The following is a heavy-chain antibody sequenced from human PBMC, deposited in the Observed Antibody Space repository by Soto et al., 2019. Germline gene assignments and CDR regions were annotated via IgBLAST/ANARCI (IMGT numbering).Heavy chain of an antibody. CDR2: TYYRSKWYI. V-gene: IGHV6-1*01. J-gene: IGHJ4*02. CDR3: ARTQSVYDY. Sequence: SQTLSLTCAISVDIVSSKSAAWNWIRQSPSRGLEWLGRTYYRSKWYIEYAVSVKSRITINPDTSKNLFSLQLNSVTPDDTAMYYCARTQSVYDYWGQGTQVTVSS. CDR1: VDIVSSKSAA.